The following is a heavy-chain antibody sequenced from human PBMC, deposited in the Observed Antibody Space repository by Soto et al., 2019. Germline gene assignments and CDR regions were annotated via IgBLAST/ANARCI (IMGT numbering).Heavy chain of an antibody. D-gene: IGHD2-15*01. J-gene: IGHJ3*02. V-gene: IGHV4-59*01. CDR3: ARVGVAARGGALDS. CDR1: GCSISSYY. Sequence: PSATRSLTCPVSGCSISSYYWSWLRPPPGRGLEWIGYISYSGSTNYNPSLKSRVTISVDTSKNHFSLKLSSVTAADTAGYYCARVGVAARGGALDSWGQGTMVPVSS. CDR2: ISYSGST.